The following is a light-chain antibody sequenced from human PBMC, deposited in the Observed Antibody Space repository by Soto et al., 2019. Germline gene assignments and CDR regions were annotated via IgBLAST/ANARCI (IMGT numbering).Light chain of an antibody. J-gene: IGKJ1*01. Sequence: EIVLTPSPGTLSLSPVERATLSCRASQSVSNNYLAWYQQKPGQAPRPLISAASRRATGVPDRFSGSGSGTDFTLTISRLEPEDFAVYYCQQYGSLTWTFGQGTKVDIK. CDR2: AAS. V-gene: IGKV3-20*01. CDR3: QQYGSLTWT. CDR1: QSVSNNY.